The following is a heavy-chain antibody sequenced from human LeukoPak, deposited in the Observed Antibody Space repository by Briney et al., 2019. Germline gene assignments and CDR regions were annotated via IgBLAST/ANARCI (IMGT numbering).Heavy chain of an antibody. CDR3: ARQVSTTIFGVVRPYYHMDV. J-gene: IGHJ6*03. V-gene: IGHV4-34*01. CDR1: GESFSAYY. CDR2: INHSGST. D-gene: IGHD3-3*01. Sequence: SETLSLTCAVYGESFSAYYWSWIRQPPGKGLEWIGEINHSGSTNYNPSLKSRVTISVDTSKNQFSLKLSSVTAADTAVYYCARQVSTTIFGVVRPYYHMDVWGKGTTVTVSS.